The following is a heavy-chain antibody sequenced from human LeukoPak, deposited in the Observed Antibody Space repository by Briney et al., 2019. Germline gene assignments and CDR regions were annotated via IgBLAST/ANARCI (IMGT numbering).Heavy chain of an antibody. Sequence: PGGSLRLSCAASGFTFSSYGMHWVRQAPGKGLEWVAVISYDGSNKYYADSVKGRFTISRDNSKNTLYLQMNSLRAEDTAVYYCARACSGGSCYSTQDYWGQGTLVTVSS. J-gene: IGHJ4*02. CDR1: GFTFSSYG. CDR2: ISYDGSNK. CDR3: ARACSGGSCYSTQDY. V-gene: IGHV3-30*03. D-gene: IGHD2-15*01.